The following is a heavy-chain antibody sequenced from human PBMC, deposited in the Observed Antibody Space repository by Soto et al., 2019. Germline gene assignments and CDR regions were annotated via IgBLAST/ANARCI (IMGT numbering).Heavy chain of an antibody. CDR3: ARGGNGHEVPH. J-gene: IGHJ4*02. CDR1: GFIFSNYA. D-gene: IGHD2-8*01. Sequence: PGGSLRLSCAVSGFIFSNYAMTWVRQAPGKGLEWVSAISGGGGSTYYADSVKGRFTISRDNSKNTLYLQINSLRAEDTAVYYCARGGNGHEVPHWGQGTLVTVSS. CDR2: ISGGGGST. V-gene: IGHV3-23*01.